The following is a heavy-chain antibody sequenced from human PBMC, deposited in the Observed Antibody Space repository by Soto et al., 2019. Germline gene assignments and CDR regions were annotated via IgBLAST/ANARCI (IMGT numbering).Heavy chain of an antibody. D-gene: IGHD5-12*01. V-gene: IGHV1-46*01. CDR2: INPSGGST. J-gene: IGHJ4*02. CDR1: GYTFTSYD. CDR3: ASTLGDGYNSYYFDY. Sequence: GASVKVSCKASGYTFTSYDMHWVRQALGQGLEWMGIINPSGGSTSYAQKFQGRVTMTRDTSTSTVYMELSSLRSEDTAVYYCASTLGDGYNSYYFDYWGQGTLVTVSS.